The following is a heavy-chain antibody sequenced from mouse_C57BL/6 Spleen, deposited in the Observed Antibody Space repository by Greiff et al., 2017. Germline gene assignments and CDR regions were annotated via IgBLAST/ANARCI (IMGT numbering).Heavy chain of an antibody. D-gene: IGHD1-1*01. J-gene: IGHJ1*03. CDR1: GYAFSSSW. V-gene: IGHV1-82*01. CDR2: LYPGDGDT. CDR3: AVLRYFDV. Sequence: QVQLKQSGPELVKPGASAKISCKASGYAFSSSWMTWVKQRPGKGLAWIGRLYPGDGDTNYTGKFKGKATLTADKSSSTAYMQLSGLTSEDSAVYFCAVLRYFDVWGTGTTVTVSS.